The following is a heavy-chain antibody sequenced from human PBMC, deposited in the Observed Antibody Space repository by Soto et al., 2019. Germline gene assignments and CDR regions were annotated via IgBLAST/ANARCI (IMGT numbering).Heavy chain of an antibody. D-gene: IGHD2-8*01. CDR3: ARTPYINGVCYFNWFDP. CDR2: IYYSGST. V-gene: IGHV4-59*01. CDR1: GGSISSYY. Sequence: SETLSLTCTVSGGSISSYYWSWIRQPPGKGLEWIGYIYYSGSTNYNPSLKSRVTISVDTSKNQFSLKLSSVTAADTAVYYCARTPYINGVCYFNWFDPWGQGTLVTVSS. J-gene: IGHJ5*02.